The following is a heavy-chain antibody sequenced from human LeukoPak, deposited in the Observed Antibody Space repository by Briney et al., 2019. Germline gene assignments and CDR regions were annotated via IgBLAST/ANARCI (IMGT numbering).Heavy chain of an antibody. D-gene: IGHD3-22*01. J-gene: IGHJ4*02. Sequence: SETLSLTCTVSGGSISSYYWSWIRQPPGKGLEWIGYIYYSGSTNYNPSLKSRVTISVDTSKNQFSLKLSSVTAADTAVYYCARGKGYDSSGYYYYWSQGTLVTVSS. CDR3: ARGKGYDSSGYYYY. CDR1: GGSISSYY. V-gene: IGHV4-59*01. CDR2: IYYSGST.